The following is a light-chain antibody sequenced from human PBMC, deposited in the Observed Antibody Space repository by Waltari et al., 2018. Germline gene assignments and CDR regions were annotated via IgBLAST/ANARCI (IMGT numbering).Light chain of an antibody. Sequence: QSALTQPASVSGTPGQSITISCPGTSRDVGGYNSVSWYQQHPGIAPKLLIYDVTYRPSGVSNRFSGSKSGNTASLTISGLQAEDEADYYCSSYTSTRTLVFGGGTKLTVL. CDR3: SSYTSTRTLV. J-gene: IGLJ2*01. CDR1: SRDVGGYNS. V-gene: IGLV2-14*03. CDR2: DVT.